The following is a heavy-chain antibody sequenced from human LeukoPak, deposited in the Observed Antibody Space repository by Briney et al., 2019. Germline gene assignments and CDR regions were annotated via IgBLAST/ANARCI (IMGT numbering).Heavy chain of an antibody. CDR2: INAGNGNT. V-gene: IGHV1-3*01. J-gene: IGHJ6*02. CDR3: ARVHPLTGYGSYYYYYGMDV. D-gene: IGHD3-9*01. CDR1: GYTFTSYA. Sequence: ASVKVSCKASGYTFTSYAMHWVRQAPGQRLEWMGWINAGNGNTKYSQKFQGRVTITRDTSASTAYMELSSLRSEDTAVYYCARVHPLTGYGSYYYYYGMDVWGQGTTVTVSS.